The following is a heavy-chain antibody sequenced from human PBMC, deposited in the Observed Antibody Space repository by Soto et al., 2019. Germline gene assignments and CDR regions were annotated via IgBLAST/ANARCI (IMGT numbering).Heavy chain of an antibody. J-gene: IGHJ4*02. V-gene: IGHV3-23*01. D-gene: IGHD6-13*01. CDR3: ARRSLIPATGTESTRYFGY. CDR2: ITGTGDST. Sequence: GSLRLSCAASGFTFIHYAISWVRQSPEKGLEWVSAITGTGDSTYYADSVKGRFTISRDNPKNTLYLQMNSLRADDTAVYYCARRSLIPATGTESTRYFGYWGQGTPVTVSS. CDR1: GFTFIHYA.